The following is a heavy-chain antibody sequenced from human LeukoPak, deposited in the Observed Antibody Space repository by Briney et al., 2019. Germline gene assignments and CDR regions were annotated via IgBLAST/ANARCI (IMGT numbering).Heavy chain of an antibody. Sequence: SETLSLTCTGSGGSIGRSSYYWGWIRQPPGKGLEWIGSIYYSGSTDYNPSLKSRVTISIDTSRNQFSLKLSSVTAADTAVYYCARVAAKTVDYWGKGTLVTVSS. CDR2: IYYSGST. CDR1: GGSIGRSSYY. D-gene: IGHD2-15*01. CDR3: ARVAAKTVDY. J-gene: IGHJ4*02. V-gene: IGHV4-39*07.